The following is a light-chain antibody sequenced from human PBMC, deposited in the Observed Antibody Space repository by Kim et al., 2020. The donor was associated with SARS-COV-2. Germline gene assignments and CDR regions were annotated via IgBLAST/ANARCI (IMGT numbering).Light chain of an antibody. V-gene: IGKV3-15*01. Sequence: EIVMTHSPGTLSVSPGERVTLSRKASQRVSSNLAWYQHKPGQAPRLLICGVSTRATGFPARFSGGGSGTDFTLTISSLQSEDFALYYCHQYNDWPPVDTFGQGTKLEI. CDR2: GVS. CDR1: QRVSSN. CDR3: HQYNDWPPVDT. J-gene: IGKJ2*01.